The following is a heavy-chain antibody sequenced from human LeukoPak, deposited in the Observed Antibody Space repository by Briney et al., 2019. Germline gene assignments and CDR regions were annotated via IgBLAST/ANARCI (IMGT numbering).Heavy chain of an antibody. Sequence: GGPLRLSCAASGFTFSSYAMSWVRQAPGKGLEWVSAISGSGGSTYYADSVKGRFTISRDNSKNTLYLQMNSLRAEDTAVYYCAKVYHLAVSAFDYWGQGTLVTVSS. CDR3: AKVYHLAVSAFDY. D-gene: IGHD6-19*01. V-gene: IGHV3-23*01. J-gene: IGHJ4*02. CDR2: ISGSGGST. CDR1: GFTFSSYA.